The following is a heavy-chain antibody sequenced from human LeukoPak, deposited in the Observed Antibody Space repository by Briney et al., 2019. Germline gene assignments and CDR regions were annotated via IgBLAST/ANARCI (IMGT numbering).Heavy chain of an antibody. V-gene: IGHV1-2*02. CDR1: GYTFTGYY. J-gene: IGHJ5*02. CDR2: INPNSGGT. CDR3: ARDRYPPFGNAQYWFDP. Sequence: ASVKVSCKASGYTFTGYYMHWVRQAPGQGLEWMGWINPNSGGTNYAQKFQGRVTMTRDTSISTAYMELSRLRYDDTVVYYCARDRYPPFGNAQYWFDPRGQGTLVTVSS. D-gene: IGHD4-23*01.